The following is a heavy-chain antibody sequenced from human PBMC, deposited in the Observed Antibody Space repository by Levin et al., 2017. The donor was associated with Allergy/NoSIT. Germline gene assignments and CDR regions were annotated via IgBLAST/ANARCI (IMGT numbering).Heavy chain of an antibody. CDR2: IYYSGST. Sequence: SETLSLTCTVSGDSVSSESYYWSWIRQPPGTGLEWIGYIYYSGSTNYNPSLKSRVTISIDTSNNQFSLKLRSVTAADTAVYYCARHPRFNSYWRALDYWGQGTLFTVS. V-gene: IGHV4-61*01. J-gene: IGHJ4*02. D-gene: IGHD4-11*01. CDR3: ARHPRFNSYWRALDY. CDR1: GDSVSSESYY.